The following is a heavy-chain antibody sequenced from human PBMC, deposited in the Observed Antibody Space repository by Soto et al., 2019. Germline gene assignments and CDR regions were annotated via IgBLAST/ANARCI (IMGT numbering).Heavy chain of an antibody. CDR1: GGSVNNDDSY. J-gene: IGHJ4*02. CDR2: IYYTGST. V-gene: IGHV4-61*08. Sequence: PSETLSLTCTVSGGSVNNDDSYWSWIRQPPGKGLEWIGYIYYTGSTNYNPSLESRVTISVDTSRSQFSLKLSSVTAADTAVFYCAREYGNPPEAFDLWGQGTLVTVSS. D-gene: IGHD3-10*01. CDR3: AREYGNPPEAFDL.